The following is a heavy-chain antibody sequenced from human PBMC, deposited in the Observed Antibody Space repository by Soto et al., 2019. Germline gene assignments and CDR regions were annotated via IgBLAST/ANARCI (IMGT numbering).Heavy chain of an antibody. CDR3: AREPATEKPEGVDF. D-gene: IGHD1-1*01. Sequence: APVKVSCKASGYTFSDYYIHWALQAPGQGLERRGWHNPRSGGSKYAPKYQGGVTMTRETSMTTASRELSRLRSGDTAVYYCAREPATEKPEGVDFWGKGTLVTVSS. V-gene: IGHV1-2*02. CDR2: HNPRSGGS. J-gene: IGHJ4*02. CDR1: GYTFSDYY.